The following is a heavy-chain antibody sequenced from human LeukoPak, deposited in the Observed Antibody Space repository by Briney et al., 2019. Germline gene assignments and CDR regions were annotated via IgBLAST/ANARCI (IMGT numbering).Heavy chain of an antibody. D-gene: IGHD2-21*02. J-gene: IGHJ3*02. V-gene: IGHV4-30-4*01. Sequence: PSQTLSLTCTVSGGSISSGDYYWSWIRQPPGKGLEWIGYIYYRGSTYYNPSLKSRVTISVDTSKNQFSLKLSSVTAADTAVYYCARDLRVVTGRAFDIWGQGIMVTVSS. CDR1: GGSISSGDYY. CDR3: ARDLRVVTGRAFDI. CDR2: IYYRGST.